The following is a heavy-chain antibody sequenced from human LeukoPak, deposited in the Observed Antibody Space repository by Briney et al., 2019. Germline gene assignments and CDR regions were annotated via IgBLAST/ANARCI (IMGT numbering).Heavy chain of an antibody. Sequence: SETLSLTCTVSGGSISSYYWSWIRQPAGKGLERIGRIYTSGSTNYNPSLKGRVAMSVDTSKNQFSLKLSSVTAADTAVYYCARDRSTSWFDPWGQGTLVTVSS. V-gene: IGHV4-4*07. CDR3: ARDRSTSWFDP. CDR1: GGSISSYY. D-gene: IGHD5/OR15-5a*01. J-gene: IGHJ5*02. CDR2: IYTSGST.